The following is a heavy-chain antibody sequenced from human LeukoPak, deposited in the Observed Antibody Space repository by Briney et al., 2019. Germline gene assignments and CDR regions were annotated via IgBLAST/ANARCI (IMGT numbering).Heavy chain of an antibody. D-gene: IGHD6-13*01. CDR2: ISGSGGST. J-gene: IGHJ3*02. CDR3: SKGRPHREWASSWAHPKPGAFDI. CDR1: GFTFSSYA. V-gene: IGHV3-23*01. Sequence: GGSLRLSCAASGFTFSSYAMSWVRQAPGTGLEWVSAISGSGGSTYYADSVKGRFTISRDSSKNTLYLQMNSLRAEATAVYYCSKGRPHREWASSWAHPKPGAFDIWGRGTMVTVSS.